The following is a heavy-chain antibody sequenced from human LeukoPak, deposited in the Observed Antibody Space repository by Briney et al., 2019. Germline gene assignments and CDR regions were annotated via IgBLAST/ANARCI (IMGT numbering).Heavy chain of an antibody. CDR2: TSAYNGNT. D-gene: IGHD6-19*01. J-gene: IGHJ4*02. Sequence: GASVKVSCKASGYTFTSYGISWVRQAPGQGLEWMGWTSAYNGNTNYAQKLQGRVTMTTATSTSTAYMELRSLRSDDTAVYYCARANWGSSGWTIRFDYWGQGTLVTVSS. CDR1: GYTFTSYG. CDR3: ARANWGSSGWTIRFDY. V-gene: IGHV1-18*01.